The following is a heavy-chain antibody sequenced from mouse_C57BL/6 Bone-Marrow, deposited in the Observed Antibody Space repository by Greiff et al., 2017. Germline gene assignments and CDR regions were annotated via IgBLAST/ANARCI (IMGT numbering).Heavy chain of an antibody. Sequence: EVQLQQSVAELVRPGASVKLSCTASGFNIKNTYMHWVKQRPEQGLEWIGRIDPANGNTTYAPKFPGKATITADTSSNTAYLQLSSLTSEDTALYYWARILLRYHYYAMDYWGQGTSVTVSS. D-gene: IGHD1-1*01. CDR1: GFNIKNTY. CDR3: ARILLRYHYYAMDY. J-gene: IGHJ4*01. CDR2: IDPANGNT. V-gene: IGHV14-3*01.